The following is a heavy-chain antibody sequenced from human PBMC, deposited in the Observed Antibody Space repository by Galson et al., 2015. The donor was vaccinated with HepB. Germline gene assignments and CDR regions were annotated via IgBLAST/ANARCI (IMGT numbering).Heavy chain of an antibody. CDR3: ATTKFGSGAYWTFEI. CDR2: TYYRSKWYY. CDR1: GDSVSSNSAA. Sequence: CAISGDSVSSNSAAWNWIRQSPSRGLEWLGRTYYRSKWYYDYAVSVRSRITINPGISRNQFSLQLYSVTPEDTAVYYCATTKFGSGAYWTFEIWGQGTLVTVSS. V-gene: IGHV6-1*01. D-gene: IGHD4/OR15-4a*01. J-gene: IGHJ3*02.